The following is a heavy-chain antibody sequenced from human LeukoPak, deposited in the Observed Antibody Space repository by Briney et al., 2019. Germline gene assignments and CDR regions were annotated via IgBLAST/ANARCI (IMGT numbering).Heavy chain of an antibody. D-gene: IGHD2-8*01. CDR3: ALGYCTNGVCYHNWFDP. V-gene: IGHV1-45*02. CDR2: ITPFNGNT. CDR1: GYTFTYRY. Sequence: SVNVSCKASGYTFTYRYLHWVRQAPGQALEWMGWITPFNGNTNYAQKFQDRVTITRDRSMSTAYMELSSLRSEDTAMYYCALGYCTNGVCYHNWFDPWGQGTLVTVSS. J-gene: IGHJ5*02.